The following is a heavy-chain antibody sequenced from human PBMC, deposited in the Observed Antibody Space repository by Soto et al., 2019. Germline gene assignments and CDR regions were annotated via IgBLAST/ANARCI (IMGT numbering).Heavy chain of an antibody. CDR2: IIPILGIA. Sequence: QVQLVQSGAEVKKPGSSVKVSCKASGGTFSSYTISWVRQAPGRGLEWMGRIIPILGIANYAQKFQGRVTITADKSTSTAYMELSSLRSEDTAVYYCARAAAARVYGMDVCGQGTTVTVSS. V-gene: IGHV1-69*02. J-gene: IGHJ6*02. CDR1: GGTFSSYT. CDR3: ARAAAARVYGMDV. D-gene: IGHD6-13*01.